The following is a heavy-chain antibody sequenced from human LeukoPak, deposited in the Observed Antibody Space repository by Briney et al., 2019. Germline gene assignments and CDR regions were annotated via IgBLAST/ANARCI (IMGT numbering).Heavy chain of an antibody. J-gene: IGHJ4*02. CDR3: ARGSRTIFGVVIGIDY. D-gene: IGHD3-3*01. CDR1: GGSISSSNW. Sequence: SETLSPTCAVSGGSISSSNWWSWVRQPPGKGLEWIGEIYHSGSTNYNPSLKSRVTISVDTSKNQFSLKLSSVTAADTAVYYCARGSRTIFGVVIGIDYWGQGTPVTVSS. CDR2: IYHSGST. V-gene: IGHV4-4*02.